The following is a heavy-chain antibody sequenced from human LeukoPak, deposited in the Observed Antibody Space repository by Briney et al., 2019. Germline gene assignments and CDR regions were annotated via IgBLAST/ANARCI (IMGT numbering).Heavy chain of an antibody. V-gene: IGHV4-39*01. D-gene: IGHD1-14*01. CDR3: ARNEPGRYYFDY. Sequence: SETLSFTCTVSGGSISSSSYYWGWIRQTPGKGPEWVGSIYYSGSTYYNPSLKSRVTISVDTSKNQFSLKLSSVTAADTAVYYCARNEPGRYYFDYWGQGTLVTVSS. J-gene: IGHJ4*02. CDR1: GGSISSSSYY. CDR2: IYYSGST.